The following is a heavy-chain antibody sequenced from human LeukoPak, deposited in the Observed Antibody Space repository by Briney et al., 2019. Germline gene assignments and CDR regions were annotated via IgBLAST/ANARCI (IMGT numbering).Heavy chain of an antibody. V-gene: IGHV1-69*13. J-gene: IGHJ4*02. Sequence: SVKVSCKASGGTFSSYAISWVRQAPGQGLEWMGGIIPIFGTANYAQKFQGRVTITADESTSTAYMELSSLRSEDTAVYYCARELRNDFWSGYFLYWGQGTLVTVSS. CDR3: ARELRNDFWSGYFLY. CDR1: GGTFSSYA. D-gene: IGHD3-3*01. CDR2: IIPIFGTA.